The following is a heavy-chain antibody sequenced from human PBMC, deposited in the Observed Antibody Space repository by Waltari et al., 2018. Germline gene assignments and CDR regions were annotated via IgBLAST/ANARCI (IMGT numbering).Heavy chain of an antibody. CDR2: IKPSTGNT. CDR1: GYIFTDYY. Sequence: QVQLVQSGADVKNPGASLKVSCKASGYIFTDYYMHWVRQAPGQGLEWLGWIKPSTGNTRHAQRYQDRVAMTRDTSSSAAYLELRSLTSDDTAVYCGVRLDGAAVDYWGQGTLVTVSS. J-gene: IGHJ4*02. D-gene: IGHD6-25*01. V-gene: IGHV1-2*02. CDR3: VRLDGAAVDY.